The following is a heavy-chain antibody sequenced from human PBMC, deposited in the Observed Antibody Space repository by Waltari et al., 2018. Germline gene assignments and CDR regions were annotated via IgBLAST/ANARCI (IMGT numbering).Heavy chain of an antibody. CDR2: LIPSLGIA. D-gene: IGHD5-18*01. J-gene: IGHJ4*02. V-gene: IGHV1-69*02. CDR3: ATIEMVTTGGY. Sequence: QVQLVQSGAEVKKPGSSVKVSCKASGGTFSSYTISWVRQAPGQGLEWMGRLIPSLGIANYAQKFKGRVTITADKSTSTAYMELSSLRSEDTAVYYCATIEMVTTGGYWGQGTLVTVSS. CDR1: GGTFSSYT.